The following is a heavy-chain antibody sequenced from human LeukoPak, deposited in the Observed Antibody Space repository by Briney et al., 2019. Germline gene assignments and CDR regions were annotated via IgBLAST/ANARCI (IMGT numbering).Heavy chain of an antibody. CDR2: IYHSGST. CDR1: GGSISSGSFF. Sequence: SETLSLTCTLSGGSISSGSFFWDWIRQPPGKGLEWIGSIYHSGSTYYNPSLKSRVTISVDTSKNQFSLKLSSVTAADTAVYYCARHVGTYCSGGSCYSSWFDPWGQGTLVTVSS. D-gene: IGHD2-15*01. J-gene: IGHJ5*02. V-gene: IGHV4-39*01. CDR3: ARHVGTYCSGGSCYSSWFDP.